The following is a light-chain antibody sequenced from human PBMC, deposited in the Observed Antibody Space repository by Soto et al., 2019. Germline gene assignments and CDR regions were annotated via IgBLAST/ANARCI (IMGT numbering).Light chain of an antibody. V-gene: IGLV2-14*01. Sequence: QSALTQPASVSGSPGQSITLSCAGTTNDIGSYNYVSWFQQHPGEAPKLIIFEVTHRPSGISTRFSGSKSGNTASLTISDLQAEDEALYYCISYIFSTTIRVFGGGTKLTVL. J-gene: IGLJ3*02. CDR3: ISYIFSTTIRV. CDR2: EVT. CDR1: TNDIGSYNY.